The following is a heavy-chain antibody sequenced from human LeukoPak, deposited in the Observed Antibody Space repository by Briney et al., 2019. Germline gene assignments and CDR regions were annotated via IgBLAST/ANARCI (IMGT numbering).Heavy chain of an antibody. CDR2: ISWNSGSI. V-gene: IGHV3-9*03. Sequence: GGSLRLSCAASGFTFDDYAMHWVRQAPGKGLEWVSGISWNSGSIGYADSVKGRFTISRDNAKNSLYLQMNSLRAEDMALYYCAKDIAEGYRRGAFDIWGQGTMVTVSS. J-gene: IGHJ3*02. CDR1: GFTFDDYA. CDR3: AKDIAEGYRRGAFDI. D-gene: IGHD5-12*01.